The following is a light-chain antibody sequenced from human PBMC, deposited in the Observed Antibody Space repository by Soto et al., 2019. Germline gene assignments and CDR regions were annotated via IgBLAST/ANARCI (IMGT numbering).Light chain of an antibody. CDR1: QTISSW. CDR2: QAS. Sequence: DIQMTQSPSTLSGSVGDRVTITCRASQTISSWLAWYQQKPGKAPKLLIYQASTLKSGVPSRFSGSGSGTEFTLTISSLQSDDFATYYCQHYNSYSEAFGQGTKLDIK. V-gene: IGKV1-5*03. J-gene: IGKJ1*01. CDR3: QHYNSYSEA.